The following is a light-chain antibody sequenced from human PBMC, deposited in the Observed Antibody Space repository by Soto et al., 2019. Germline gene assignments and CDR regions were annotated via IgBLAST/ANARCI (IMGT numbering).Light chain of an antibody. Sequence: DIQLTQSPSFLSASVRDRVTITCRASQGVTNYLVWYQQKPGRAPKLLISAASTLQSGVPSRFSGSVPGTEFTLTISSLQPEDFGTYYCQQVKAYPITFGGGTKVEIK. V-gene: IGKV1-9*01. CDR2: AAS. J-gene: IGKJ4*01. CDR3: QQVKAYPIT. CDR1: QGVTNY.